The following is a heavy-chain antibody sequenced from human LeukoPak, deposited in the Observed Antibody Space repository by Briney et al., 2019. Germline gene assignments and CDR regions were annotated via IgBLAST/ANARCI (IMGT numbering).Heavy chain of an antibody. J-gene: IGHJ4*02. D-gene: IGHD5-18*01. CDR1: GYTFTSYA. Sequence: ASVKVSCKASGYTFTSYAMHWVRQAPGQRLEWMGWINAGNGNTKYSQKFQGRVTITRDTSASTAYMELSSLRSEETGVYYCARERFGRGYSYGIDHWGQGTLVIVSS. CDR3: ARERFGRGYSYGIDH. V-gene: IGHV1-3*01. CDR2: INAGNGNT.